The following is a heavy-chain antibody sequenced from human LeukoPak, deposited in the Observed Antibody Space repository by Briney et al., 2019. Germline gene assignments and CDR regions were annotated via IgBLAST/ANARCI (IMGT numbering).Heavy chain of an antibody. CDR2: IIPIFGTA. CDR3: ASGDSTYYYDSSGYPQDDY. V-gene: IGHV1-69*13. J-gene: IGHJ4*02. Sequence: SVRVSCKASGGTFSSYAISWVRQAPGQGLEWMGGIIPIFGTANYAQKFQGRVTITADESTSTAYMELSSLRSEDTAVYYCASGDSTYYYDSSGYPQDDYWGQGTLVTVSS. CDR1: GGTFSSYA. D-gene: IGHD3-22*01.